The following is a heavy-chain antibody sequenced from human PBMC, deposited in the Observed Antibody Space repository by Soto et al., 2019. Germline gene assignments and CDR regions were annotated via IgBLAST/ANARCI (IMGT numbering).Heavy chain of an antibody. D-gene: IGHD2-21*02. CDR1: GGTFSSYT. CDR2: IIPILGIA. V-gene: IGHV1-69*08. CDR3: AREGTVVVTATLDY. J-gene: IGHJ4*02. Sequence: QVQLVQPGAEVKKPGSSVKVSCKASGGTFSSYTISWVRQAPGQGLEWMGRIIPILGIANYAQKFQGRVTITADKATSTAYMELSSLRSEDTAVYYCAREGTVVVTATLDYWGQGTLVTVSS.